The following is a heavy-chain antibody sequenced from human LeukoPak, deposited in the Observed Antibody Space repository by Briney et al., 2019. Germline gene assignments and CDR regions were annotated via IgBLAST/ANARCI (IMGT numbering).Heavy chain of an antibody. CDR3: ASPGRSGGSCYYEGLDFDY. J-gene: IGHJ4*02. CDR2: FDPEDGET. V-gene: IGHV1-24*01. D-gene: IGHD2-15*01. Sequence: GASVKVSCKVSGYTLTELSMHWVRQAPGKGLEWMGGFDPEDGETIYAQKFQGRVTMTEDTSTDTAYMELSSLRSEDTAVYYCASPGRSGGSCYYEGLDFDYWGQGTLVTVSS. CDR1: GYTLTELS.